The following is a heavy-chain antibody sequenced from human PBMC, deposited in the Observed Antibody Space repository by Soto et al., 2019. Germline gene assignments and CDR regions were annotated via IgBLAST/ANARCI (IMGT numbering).Heavy chain of an antibody. J-gene: IGHJ4*02. CDR2: ISYTGST. CDR1: GGSITSFY. D-gene: IGHD6-19*01. V-gene: IGHV4-59*01. CDR3: AREGNGWYYSDY. Sequence: LSLTCTVSGGSITSFYWSWIRQTPGKGLEWIGHISYTGSTNYNPSLKSRVTIAVATSKNQFSLNLTSVTAADTAVYYCAREGNGWYYSDYWGQGALVTVSS.